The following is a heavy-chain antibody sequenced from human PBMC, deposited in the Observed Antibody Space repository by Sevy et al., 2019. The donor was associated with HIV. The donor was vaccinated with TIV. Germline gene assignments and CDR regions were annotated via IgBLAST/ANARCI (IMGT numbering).Heavy chain of an antibody. CDR3: ARDKTILEGRYGMDV. V-gene: IGHV3-21*01. CDR1: GFSYSDYN. CDR2: ISSGSGYI. Sequence: GGSLRLSCAASGFSYSDYNMNWVRQAPGKGLEWVSFISSGSGYIYYADSMKGRFTISRDNAKNSLYLQLNSLRAEDTAVYYCARDKTILEGRYGMDVWGQGTTVTVSS. J-gene: IGHJ6*02. D-gene: IGHD3-3*01.